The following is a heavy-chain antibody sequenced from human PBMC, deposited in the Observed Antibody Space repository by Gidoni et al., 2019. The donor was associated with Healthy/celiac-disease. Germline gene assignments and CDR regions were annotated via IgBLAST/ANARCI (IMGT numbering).Heavy chain of an antibody. CDR3: ARGAAEYSGYDQGIPYYYYGMDV. CDR2: IIPIFGTA. Sequence: QVQLVQSGAEVKKPGSPVKVPCKASGGTFSSYAISWVRQAPGQGLEWMGGIIPIFGTANYAQKFQGRVTITADESTSTAYMELSSLRSEDTAVYYCARGAAEYSGYDQGIPYYYYGMDVWGQGTTVTVSS. D-gene: IGHD5-12*01. CDR1: GGTFSSYA. V-gene: IGHV1-69*01. J-gene: IGHJ6*02.